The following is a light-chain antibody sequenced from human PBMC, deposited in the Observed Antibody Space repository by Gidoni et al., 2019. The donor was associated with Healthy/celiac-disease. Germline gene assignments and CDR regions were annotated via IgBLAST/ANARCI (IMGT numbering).Light chain of an antibody. CDR2: AAS. V-gene: IGKV1-39*01. Sequence: DIQMTQSPSSLSASVGDRVTITCRASQSISSYFNWYQQKPGKAPKLRIYAASSLQSGVPSRFSGSGSGTDFTLTISSLQPEDFATYYCQQSYSTPITFGQGTRLEIK. CDR1: QSISSY. CDR3: QQSYSTPIT. J-gene: IGKJ5*01.